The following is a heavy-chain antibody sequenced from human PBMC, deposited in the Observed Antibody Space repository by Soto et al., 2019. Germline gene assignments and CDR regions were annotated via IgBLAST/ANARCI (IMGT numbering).Heavy chain of an antibody. J-gene: IGHJ3*02. CDR1: GFTFSSYA. CDR2: ISGSGGST. V-gene: IGHV3-23*01. CDR3: AKDRLAARDVDAFDI. Sequence: PGGSLTLSCAASGFTFSSYAMSWVLQAPGKGLEWVSAISGSGGSTYYADSVKGRFTISRDNSKNTLYLQMNSLRAEDTAVYYCAKDRLAARDVDAFDIWGQGTMVTVSS. D-gene: IGHD6-6*01.